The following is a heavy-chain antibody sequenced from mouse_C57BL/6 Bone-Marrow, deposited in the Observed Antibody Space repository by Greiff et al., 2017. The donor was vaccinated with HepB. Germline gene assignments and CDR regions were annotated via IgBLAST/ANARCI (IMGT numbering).Heavy chain of an antibody. CDR2: IDPENGDT. V-gene: IGHV14-4*01. D-gene: IGHD1-1*01. J-gene: IGHJ2*01. CDR1: GFTIKDDY. Sequence: EVQLQQSGAELVRPGASVKLSCTASGFTIKDDYMHWVKQRPEQGLEWIGWIDPENGDTEYASKFQGKATITADTSSNTAYLQLSSLTSEDTAVYYCTTYYPYYFDHWGQGTTLTVST. CDR3: TTYYPYYFDH.